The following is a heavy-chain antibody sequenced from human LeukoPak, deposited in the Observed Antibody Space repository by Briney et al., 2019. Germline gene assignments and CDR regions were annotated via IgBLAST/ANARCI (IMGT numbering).Heavy chain of an antibody. J-gene: IGHJ4*02. CDR2: IYTGGST. Sequence: SETLSLTCTVSGGSISSYYWSWIRQPAGKGLEWIGRIYTGGSTNYNPSLKSRVTMSVATSKSQCSLKLSSVTAADTAVYYCARGDYDFCSGYYRELYFDYWGQGTLVTVSS. CDR3: ARGDYDFCSGYYRELYFDY. V-gene: IGHV4-4*07. CDR1: GGSISSYY. D-gene: IGHD3-3*01.